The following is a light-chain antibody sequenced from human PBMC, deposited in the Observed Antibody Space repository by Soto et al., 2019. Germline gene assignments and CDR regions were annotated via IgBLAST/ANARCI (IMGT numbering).Light chain of an antibody. CDR3: QQRSNWPSIT. J-gene: IGKJ5*01. CDR2: DAY. Sequence: DIVLPQSPATLPLSPGDSATLSCRDSQSVSTYLAWYQQKPGQAPRLIISDAYNRATGIPVRFSGSGSGTDFTLTISSLEAEDSAVYYCQQRSNWPSITFGQGTRLEIK. V-gene: IGKV3-11*01. CDR1: QSVSTY.